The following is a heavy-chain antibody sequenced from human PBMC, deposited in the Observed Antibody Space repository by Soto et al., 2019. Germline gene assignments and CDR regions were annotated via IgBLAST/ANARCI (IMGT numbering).Heavy chain of an antibody. D-gene: IGHD3-10*01. J-gene: IGHJ6*02. Sequence: EVQLVESGGGLVKPGESLRLSCATSGFTFSNAWMNWVRQAPGKGLEWVGRIRNKAKSSATAYAAALEGRFTVSRDDSKNMAYLQMNSLKAEDTAVYYCAWFAKASDGMDVWGRGTTVTVSS. CDR2: IRNKAKSSAT. CDR1: GFTFSNAW. CDR3: AWFAKASDGMDV. V-gene: IGHV3-73*01.